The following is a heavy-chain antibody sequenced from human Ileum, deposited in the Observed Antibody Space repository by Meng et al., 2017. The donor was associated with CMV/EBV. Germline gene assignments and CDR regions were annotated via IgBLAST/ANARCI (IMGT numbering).Heavy chain of an antibody. CDR2: IYNSGKT. Sequence: QVHLQESGPGLVKPSETLSLICSVSGDSITTGNSYWSWIRQAPGKDMEWIGYIYNSGKTDCNPSLKSRVTISIDTSKNQFSLKLTSVTAADTAVYYCARGRVAQDYWGQGTLVTVSS. J-gene: IGHJ4*02. CDR3: ARGRVAQDY. V-gene: IGHV4-30-4*01. CDR1: GDSITTGNSY.